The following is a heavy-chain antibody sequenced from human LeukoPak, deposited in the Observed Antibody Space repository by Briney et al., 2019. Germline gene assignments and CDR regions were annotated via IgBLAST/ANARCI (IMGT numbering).Heavy chain of an antibody. V-gene: IGHV3-23*01. D-gene: IGHD2-8*02. CDR2: IFPSGGEI. CDR3: ATYRQVLLPFES. J-gene: IGHJ4*02. CDR1: GFTFSSYN. Sequence: GGSLRLSCAASGFTFSSYNMNWVRQPPGKGLEWVSSIFPSGGEIHYADSVRGRFTISRDNSKSTLSLQMNSLRAEDTAIYYCATYRQVLLPFESWGQGTLVTVSS.